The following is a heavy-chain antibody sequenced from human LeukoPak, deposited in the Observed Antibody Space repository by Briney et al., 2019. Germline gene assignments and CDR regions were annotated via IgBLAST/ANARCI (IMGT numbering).Heavy chain of an antibody. CDR3: ARAHCSTTSCHFDY. D-gene: IGHD2-2*01. Sequence: GGSLRLSCAASGFTFNSYWMHWVRQAPGKGLVRVSRINGDGSTTSYADSVKGRFTISRDNAKNTLYLQMNSLRAEDTAVYSCARAHCSTTSCHFDYWGQGTLVTVSS. CDR1: GFTFNSYW. J-gene: IGHJ4*02. CDR2: INGDGSTT. V-gene: IGHV3-74*01.